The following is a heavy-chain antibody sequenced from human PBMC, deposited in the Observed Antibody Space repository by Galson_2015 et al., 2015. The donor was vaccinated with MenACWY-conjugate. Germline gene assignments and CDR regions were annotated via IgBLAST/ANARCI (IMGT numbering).Heavy chain of an antibody. CDR2: ITSSGDII. D-gene: IGHD4-17*01. Sequence: SLRLSCAASGFILSRYAMTWVRQSSGKGLEWVSTITSSGDIIRYADSVKGRFTTSRDNSRNTLFLQMSSLRVEDTAIYYCAKDPNGDYVGAFDTWCHGTLVTVSS. V-gene: IGHV3-23*01. CDR1: GFILSRYA. J-gene: IGHJ3*02. CDR3: AKDPNGDYVGAFDT.